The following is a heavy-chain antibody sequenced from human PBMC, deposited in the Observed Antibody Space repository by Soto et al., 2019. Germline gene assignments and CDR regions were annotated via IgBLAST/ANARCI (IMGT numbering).Heavy chain of an antibody. CDR2: IWNDGSQK. V-gene: IGHV3-33*01. Sequence: VQLVESGGGVVQPGRSLRLSCEASGFVYSQYAMHWVRQAPGKGPEWVALIWNDGSQKNYVDSVKGRFTISRDSSKNTLNLQMNSLRADDTAMYFCVRGIPSQYSSTWLYWHFDLWGPGTLVTVSS. J-gene: IGHJ2*01. D-gene: IGHD6-13*01. CDR1: GFVYSQYA. CDR3: VRGIPSQYSSTWLYWHFDL.